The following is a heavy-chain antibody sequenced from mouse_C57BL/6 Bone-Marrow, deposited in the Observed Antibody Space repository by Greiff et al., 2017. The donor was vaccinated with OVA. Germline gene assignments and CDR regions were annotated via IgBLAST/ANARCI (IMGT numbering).Heavy chain of an antibody. CDR3: AGGYYVGAMDY. J-gene: IGHJ4*01. CDR1: GYTFTSYW. V-gene: IGHV1-64*01. CDR2: IHPNSGST. D-gene: IGHD2-3*01. Sequence: QVQLQQPGAELVKPGASVTLSCKASGYTFTSYWMHWVKQRPGQGLEWIGMIHPNSGSTNYNEKFKSKATLTVDKSSSTAYMQLSSLTSEDSAVYYCAGGYYVGAMDYWGQGTSVTVSS.